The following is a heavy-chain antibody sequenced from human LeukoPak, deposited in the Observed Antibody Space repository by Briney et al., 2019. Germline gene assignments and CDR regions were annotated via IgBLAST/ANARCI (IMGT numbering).Heavy chain of an antibody. J-gene: IGHJ3*02. Sequence: GGSLRLSCAASGFTFSSYATHWVRQAPGKGLEWVAVISYDGSNKYYADSVKGRFTISRDNAKNSLYLQMNSLRAEDTAVYYCARASSRDFWSGYIDAFDIWGQGTMVTVSS. V-gene: IGHV3-30-3*01. CDR3: ARASSRDFWSGYIDAFDI. CDR1: GFTFSSYA. D-gene: IGHD3-3*01. CDR2: ISYDGSNK.